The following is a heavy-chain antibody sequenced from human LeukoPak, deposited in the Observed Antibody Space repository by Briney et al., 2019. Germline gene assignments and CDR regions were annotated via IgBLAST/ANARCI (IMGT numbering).Heavy chain of an antibody. CDR2: INPNSGGT. D-gene: IGHD3-22*01. CDR3: ARGVHRRYYDISAYFSD. V-gene: IGHV1-2*02. J-gene: IGHJ4*02. CDR1: GYTFTGYY. Sequence: GASVKVSCKASGYTFTGYYMHWVRQAPGQGLEWMGWINPNSGGTNYAQKFQGRVTMTRDTSISTAYMELSRLRSDDTAVYYCARGVHRRYYDISAYFSDWGQGTLVTVSS.